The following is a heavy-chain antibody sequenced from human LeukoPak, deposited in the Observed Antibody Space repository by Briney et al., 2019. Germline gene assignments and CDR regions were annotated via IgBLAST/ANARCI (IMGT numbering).Heavy chain of an antibody. Sequence: GGSLRLSCAASGFTFSSYWMSWVRQAPGKGLEWVANIKQDGGEKHYVDSVKGRFTISRDDAKTSVYLQMNSLRAEDTAVYYCARNKGWELPAELDSWGQGTLVTVSS. J-gene: IGHJ4*02. D-gene: IGHD2-15*01. V-gene: IGHV3-7*01. CDR2: IKQDGGEK. CDR3: ARNKGWELPAELDS. CDR1: GFTFSSYW.